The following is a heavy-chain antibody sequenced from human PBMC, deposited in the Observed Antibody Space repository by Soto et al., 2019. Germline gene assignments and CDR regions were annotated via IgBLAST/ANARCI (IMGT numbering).Heavy chain of an antibody. V-gene: IGHV1-69*01. CDR3: AAFPSVPAAVFFSF. CDR2: ISPLFSTT. Sequence: QVQLVQSGAEVKEPGSSVKVSCKATGDLFNNYAFNWVRQAPGQGLEWMGRISPLFSTTNYAQKFQGRVTIGADELTMFVSLEVSRWVPDDRALYYWAAFPSVPAAVFFSFWGQGTLVTV. CDR1: GDLFNNYA. D-gene: IGHD2-2*01. J-gene: IGHJ4*02.